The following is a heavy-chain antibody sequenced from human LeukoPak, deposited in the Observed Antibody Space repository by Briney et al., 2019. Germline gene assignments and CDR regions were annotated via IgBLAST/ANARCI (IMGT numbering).Heavy chain of an antibody. CDR1: GSSINHSYW. V-gene: IGHV4-4*02. CDR2: IYYSGST. CDR3: ARERDFWSGYAADY. Sequence: PSETMSLTCGVSGSSINHSYWWNWVRQPPGKGLEWIGSIYYSGSTYYNPSLKSRVTISVDTSKNQFSLKLSSVTAADTAVYYCARERDFWSGYAADYWGQGTLVTVSS. J-gene: IGHJ4*02. D-gene: IGHD3-3*01.